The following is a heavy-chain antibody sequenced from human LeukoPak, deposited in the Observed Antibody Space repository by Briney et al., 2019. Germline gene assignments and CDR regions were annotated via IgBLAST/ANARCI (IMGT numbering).Heavy chain of an antibody. CDR1: GGSISSYY. CDR2: IYTSGSI. J-gene: IGHJ4*02. V-gene: IGHV4-4*07. Sequence: KPSETLSLTCTVSGGSISSYYWSWIRPPAGKGLEWIGRIYTSGSINYNPSLKSRVTMSVDTSKNQFSLKLSSVTAVDAAVYYCGRDVGLVPTTNNVGGFDYWGQGTLVTVSS. D-gene: IGHD2-2*01. CDR3: GRDVGLVPTTNNVGGFDY.